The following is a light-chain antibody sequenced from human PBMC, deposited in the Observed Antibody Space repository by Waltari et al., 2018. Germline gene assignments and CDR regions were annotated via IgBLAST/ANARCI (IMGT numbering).Light chain of an antibody. Sequence: EIQMTQSPSTLSASVGDRVTITCQASQSISHWLAWYQQKPGKAPKLLISKASSLEKEVPSRFSGSGSGTEFTLTITNLQPDDFATFYCQRYDDYPPTFGGGTKVEIK. CDR1: QSISHW. CDR3: QRYDDYPPT. V-gene: IGKV1-5*03. J-gene: IGKJ4*01. CDR2: KAS.